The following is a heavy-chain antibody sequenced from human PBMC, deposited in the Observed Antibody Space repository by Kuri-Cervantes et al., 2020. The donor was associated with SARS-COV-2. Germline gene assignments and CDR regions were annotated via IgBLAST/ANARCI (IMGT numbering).Heavy chain of an antibody. Sequence: SETLSLTCTVSGGSISSSSYYWGWIRQPPGKGLEWIGSIYYSGSTYYNPSLKSRVTISVDTSKNQFSLKLSSVTAADTAVYYCATSLPYYYGSGSYAIGVDAFDIWGQGTMVTVS. D-gene: IGHD3-10*01. CDR3: ATSLPYYYGSGSYAIGVDAFDI. J-gene: IGHJ3*02. V-gene: IGHV4-39*07. CDR2: IYYSGST. CDR1: GGSISSSSYY.